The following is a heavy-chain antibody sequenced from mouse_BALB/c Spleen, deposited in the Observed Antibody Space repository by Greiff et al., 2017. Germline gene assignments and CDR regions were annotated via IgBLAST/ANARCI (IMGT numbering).Heavy chain of an antibody. CDR2: IRNKANGYTT. Sequence: EVQVVESGGGLVQPGGSLRLSCATSGFTFTDYYMSWVRQPPGKALEWLGFIRNKANGYTTEYSASVKGRFTISRDNSQSILYLQMNTLRAEDSATYYCARDDGYFAYWGQGTLVTVSA. J-gene: IGHJ3*01. V-gene: IGHV7-3*02. CDR1: GFTFTDYY. D-gene: IGHD2-3*01. CDR3: ARDDGYFAY.